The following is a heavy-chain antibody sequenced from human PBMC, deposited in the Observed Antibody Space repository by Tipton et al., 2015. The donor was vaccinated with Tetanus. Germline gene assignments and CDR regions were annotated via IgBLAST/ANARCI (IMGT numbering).Heavy chain of an antibody. CDR1: GYRPTNYG. Sequence: QSGAEVKQPGASVTVSCKASGYRPTNYGISWVRQAPGQGLEWLGWISGYSGHTNYAQQVQGRVTMTTDTSTSTAYLEPRSLRSDDTALYFCARDADMWATRKAFDIWGQGTMVTVSS. CDR2: ISGYSGHT. CDR3: ARDADMWATRKAFDI. D-gene: IGHD1-14*01. J-gene: IGHJ3*02. V-gene: IGHV1-18*01.